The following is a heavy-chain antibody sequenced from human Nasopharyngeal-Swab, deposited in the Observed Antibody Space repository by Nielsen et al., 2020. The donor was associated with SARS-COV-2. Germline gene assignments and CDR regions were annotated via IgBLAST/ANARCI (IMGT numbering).Heavy chain of an antibody. V-gene: IGHV2-70*11. D-gene: IGHD2-2*02. J-gene: IGHJ6*02. CDR3: ARYIPTGGMDV. CDR2: IDWDDDK. CDR1: GFSLSTSGMC. Sequence: SGPTLLQPTATLRLTCTFSGFSLSTSGMCVSWIRQPPGKALEWLARIDWDDDKYYSTSLKTRLTISKDTSKNQVVLTMTNMDPVDTATYYCARYIPTGGMDVWGQGTTVTVSS.